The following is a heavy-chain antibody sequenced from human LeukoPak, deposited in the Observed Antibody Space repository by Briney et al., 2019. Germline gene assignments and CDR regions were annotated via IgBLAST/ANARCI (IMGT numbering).Heavy chain of an antibody. Sequence: AGGSLRLSCAASGFTFSNAWMSWVRQAPGKGLEWVGRIKSKTDGGTTDYAAPVKGRFTISRDDSKNTLYLQMNSLKTEDTAVYYYPTESHDSSGSRPDWDHGPLVTVCS. J-gene: IGHJ4*01. CDR2: IKSKTDGGTT. D-gene: IGHD3-22*01. CDR3: PTESHDSSGSRPD. V-gene: IGHV3-15*01. CDR1: GFTFSNAW.